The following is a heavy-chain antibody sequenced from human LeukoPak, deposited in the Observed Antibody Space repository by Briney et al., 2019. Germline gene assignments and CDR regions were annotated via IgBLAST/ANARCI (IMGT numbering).Heavy chain of an antibody. Sequence: AAAKVSCKASGYTFTDYGITWVRQAPGQGLEWMGWISSYHGSTNSSHKFQGRVTMTTDTSTSTAYMELRSLRSDDTAVYYCAKAAGWAYDDYERRFDPWGQGTLVTVSS. CDR3: AKAAGWAYDDYERRFDP. CDR1: GYTFTDYG. V-gene: IGHV1-18*01. CDR2: ISSYHGST. J-gene: IGHJ5*02. D-gene: IGHD4-17*01.